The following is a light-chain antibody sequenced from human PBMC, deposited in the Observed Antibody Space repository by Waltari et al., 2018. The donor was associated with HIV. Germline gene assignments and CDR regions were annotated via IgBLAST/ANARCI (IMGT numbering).Light chain of an antibody. Sequence: SYELTQPPSVSVSPGQTARITCAGDALPKHYDYWYQQKPGQAPVLVIYKDSERPSGIPERFSGSSSGTTVTLTISGVQAEDEADYYCQSADSSGTVVFGGGTKLTVL. CDR2: KDS. V-gene: IGLV3-25*03. CDR1: ALPKHY. J-gene: IGLJ3*02. CDR3: QSADSSGTVV.